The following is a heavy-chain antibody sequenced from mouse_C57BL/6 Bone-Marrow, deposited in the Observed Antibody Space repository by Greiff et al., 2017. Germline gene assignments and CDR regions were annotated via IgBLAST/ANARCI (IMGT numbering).Heavy chain of an antibody. CDR3: AREGNLLLRPYFDY. CDR1: GYTFTSYG. V-gene: IGHV1-81*01. CDR2: IYPRSGNT. J-gene: IGHJ2*01. Sequence: VKLMESGAELARPGASVKLSCKASGYTFTSYGISWVKQRPGQGLEWIGEIYPRSGNTYYNEKFKGKATLTADKSSSTAYMELRSLTSEDSAVYFCAREGNLLLRPYFDYWGQGTTLTVSS. D-gene: IGHD1-1*01.